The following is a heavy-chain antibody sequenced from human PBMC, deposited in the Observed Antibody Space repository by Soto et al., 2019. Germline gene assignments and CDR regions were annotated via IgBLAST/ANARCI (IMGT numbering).Heavy chain of an antibody. J-gene: IGHJ4*02. Sequence: PGGSLRLSCAASGFTFSSTEMNWVRQAPGKGLEWVSYISSSGGTIYYADSVKGRFTISRDNAKNTVYLQMNTLRVEDTAVYYCARAGVTPDFFDYWGQGTLVTVSS. V-gene: IGHV3-48*03. CDR3: ARAGVTPDFFDY. D-gene: IGHD2-21*02. CDR2: ISSSGGTI. CDR1: GFTFSSTE.